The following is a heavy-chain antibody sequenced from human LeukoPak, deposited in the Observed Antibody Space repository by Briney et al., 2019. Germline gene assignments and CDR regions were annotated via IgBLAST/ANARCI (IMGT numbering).Heavy chain of an antibody. V-gene: IGHV4-4*07. Sequence: PSETLSLTCTVSGVSISSYYWSWIRQPAGKGLEWIGRIYTSGSTNYNPSLKSRVTMSVDTSKNQFSLKLSSVTAADTAVYYCARDRGEWELPEHDAFDIWGQGRMVTVSS. CDR1: GVSISSYY. CDR2: IYTSGST. CDR3: ARDRGEWELPEHDAFDI. D-gene: IGHD1-26*01. J-gene: IGHJ3*02.